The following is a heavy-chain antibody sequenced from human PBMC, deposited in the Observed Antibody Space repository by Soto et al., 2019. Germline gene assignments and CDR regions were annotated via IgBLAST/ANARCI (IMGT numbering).Heavy chain of an antibody. J-gene: IGHJ5*02. CDR2: IWYDGSNK. CDR1: GFTFSSYG. V-gene: IGHV3-33*01. Sequence: GGSLRLSCAASGFTFSSYGMHWVRQAPGKGLEWVAVIWYDGSNKYYADSVKGRFTISRDNSKNTLYLQMNSLRAEDTAVYYCARGAYYDILTGYELSEFDPWGQGTLVTVSS. CDR3: ARGAYYDILTGYELSEFDP. D-gene: IGHD3-9*01.